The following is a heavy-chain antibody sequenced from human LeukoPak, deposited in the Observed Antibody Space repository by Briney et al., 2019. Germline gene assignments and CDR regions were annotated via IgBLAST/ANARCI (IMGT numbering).Heavy chain of an antibody. V-gene: IGHV3-30*18. J-gene: IGHJ4*02. CDR2: ISYDGSNK. CDR3: GKGEWLFIDY. Sequence: GGSLRLSCAASGFTFSSYGMHWVRQAPGKGLEWVAVISYDGSNKYYADSVKGRFTISRDNSKNTLYLQMNGLRAEDAAVYYCGKGEWLFIDYWGQGTLVTVSS. D-gene: IGHD3-3*01. CDR1: GFTFSSYG.